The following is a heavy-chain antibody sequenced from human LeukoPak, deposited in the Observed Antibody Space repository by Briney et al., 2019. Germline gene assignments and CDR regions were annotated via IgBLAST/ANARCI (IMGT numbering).Heavy chain of an antibody. CDR3: TKRTVTTSVDNAMDV. J-gene: IGHJ6*02. CDR1: GYTFNNFA. Sequence: RGSLRLSCAAPGYTFNNFAVSWVPQAPGKGLERVSTIGVSGANTYFADFVKGRFTVSRDNSKNTLYLQMNSLRAEDTAVYYCTKRTVTTSVDNAMDVWGQGTTVTVSS. V-gene: IGHV3-23*01. CDR2: IGVSGANT. D-gene: IGHD4-17*01.